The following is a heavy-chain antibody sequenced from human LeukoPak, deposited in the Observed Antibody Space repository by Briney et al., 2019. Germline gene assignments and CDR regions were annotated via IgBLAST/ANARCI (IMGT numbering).Heavy chain of an antibody. J-gene: IGHJ6*03. CDR3: ARARYQLLPPTNYYYYMDV. V-gene: IGHV1-69*01. D-gene: IGHD2-2*01. Sequence: SVKVSCKASGGTFSSYAISWVRQAPGQGLEWMGGIIPILGTANYAQKFQGRVTITADESTSTAYMELSSLRSEDTAVYYCARARYQLLPPTNYYYYMDVWGKGTTVTVS. CDR1: GGTFSSYA. CDR2: IIPILGTA.